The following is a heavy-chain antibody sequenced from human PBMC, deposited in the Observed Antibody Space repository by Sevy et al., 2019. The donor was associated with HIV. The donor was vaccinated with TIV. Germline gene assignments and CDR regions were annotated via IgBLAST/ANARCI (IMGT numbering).Heavy chain of an antibody. D-gene: IGHD3-9*01. J-gene: IGHJ4*02. Sequence: GGSLRLSCTASGFTFSSYAMSWVRQAPGKGLEWVSAISGSGGSTYYADSVKGRFTISRDNSKNTLYLQMNSLRAEDTAVYYCALYLTGSPGDYWGQGTLVTVSS. CDR2: ISGSGGST. CDR3: ALYLTGSPGDY. V-gene: IGHV3-23*01. CDR1: GFTFSSYA.